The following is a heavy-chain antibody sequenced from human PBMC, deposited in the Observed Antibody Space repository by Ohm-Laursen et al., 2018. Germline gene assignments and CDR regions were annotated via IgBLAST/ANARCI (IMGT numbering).Heavy chain of an antibody. CDR1: GYTFTSYG. V-gene: IGHV1-18*01. CDR3: ARAYYDILTGYSTFDY. Sequence: ASVKVSCKASGYTFTSYGISWVRQAPGQGLEWMGWISAYNGNTNYAQKLQGRVTMTTDTSTSTAYMELRSLRSDDTAVYYCARAYYDILTGYSTFDYWGQGTLVTVSS. CDR2: ISAYNGNT. J-gene: IGHJ4*02. D-gene: IGHD3-9*01.